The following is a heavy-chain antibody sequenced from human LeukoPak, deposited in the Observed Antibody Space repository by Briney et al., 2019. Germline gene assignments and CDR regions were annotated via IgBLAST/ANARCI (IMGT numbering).Heavy chain of an antibody. D-gene: IGHD3-16*01. CDR3: ASSPDSLGNFDI. J-gene: IGHJ3*02. V-gene: IGHV3-74*01. Sequence: GGSLRLSCAASGFTFSRYWMHWVRQAPGKGLVWVSRIYSDESDTNYAEYVKGRFTISRDNAKNTLFLQMNSLRAEDTAVYYCASSPDSLGNFDIWGQGTMVTVSS. CDR2: IYSDESDT. CDR1: GFTFSRYW.